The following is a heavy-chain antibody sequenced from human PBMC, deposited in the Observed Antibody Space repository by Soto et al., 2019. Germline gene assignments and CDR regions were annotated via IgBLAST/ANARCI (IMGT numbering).Heavy chain of an antibody. Sequence: QVQLQESGPGLVKPSETLSLSCTVSGDSFSNYYCNWVRKSAGKGLEWIGRIYPTGSTTYNTTLKCRLTMSVDTSKNLFSLRLTSMTAADTAVYYCATGRSEVVPGAMDTWGQGTLVTVSS. J-gene: IGHJ5*02. CDR2: IYPTGST. D-gene: IGHD2-2*01. CDR3: ATGRSEVVPGAMDT. V-gene: IGHV4-4*07. CDR1: GDSFSNYY.